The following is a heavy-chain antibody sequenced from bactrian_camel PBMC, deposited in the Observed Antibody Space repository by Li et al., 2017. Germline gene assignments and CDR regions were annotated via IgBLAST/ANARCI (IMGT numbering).Heavy chain of an antibody. Sequence: DVQLVESGGGLVLGGGSLRLSCAASGFTFSTYAMSWVRQAPGKGFEWIAGEGGAGGRPFYADSVKGRFTTSRDVAKDLLYLQMDTLKPEDTAMYYCAADPRWFPLFGYWGHGTQVTVS. CDR2: EGGAGGRP. CDR3: AADPRWFPLFGY. CDR1: GFTFSTYA. D-gene: IGHD2*01. V-gene: IGHV3S31*01. J-gene: IGHJ6*01.